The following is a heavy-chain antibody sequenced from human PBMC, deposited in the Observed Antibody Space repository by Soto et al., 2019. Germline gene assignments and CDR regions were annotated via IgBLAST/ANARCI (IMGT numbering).Heavy chain of an antibody. CDR1: GFIFSNFD. D-gene: IGHD2-2*02. J-gene: IGHJ4*02. CDR3: AHTQGIVLVPAAIWY. Sequence: VGSLRLSCGASGFIFSNFDMHWVRQTTEKGLEWVSGITASGGSTSYADSVKGRFTISRDNSKNTLYLQMNSLRAEDTAVYYCAHTQGIVLVPAAIWYWGQGTLVTVSS. V-gene: IGHV3-23*01. CDR2: ITASGGST.